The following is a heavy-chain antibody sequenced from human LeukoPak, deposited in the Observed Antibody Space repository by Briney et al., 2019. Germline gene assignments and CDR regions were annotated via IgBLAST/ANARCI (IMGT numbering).Heavy chain of an antibody. CDR1: GGSISSYY. CDR2: IYYSGST. CDR3: ARDRGATVTYFDY. Sequence: SETLSLTCTVSGGSISSYYWSWIRQPPGKGLEWIGYIYYSGSTNYNPSLKSRVTISVDTSKNQFSLKLSSVTAADTAVYYCARDRGATVTYFDYWGQGTLVTVSS. D-gene: IGHD3-10*01. V-gene: IGHV4-59*01. J-gene: IGHJ4*02.